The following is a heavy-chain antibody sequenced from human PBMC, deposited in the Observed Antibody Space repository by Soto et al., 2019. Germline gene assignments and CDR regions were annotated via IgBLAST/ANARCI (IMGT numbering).Heavy chain of an antibody. CDR2: IYTSGST. D-gene: IGHD5-18*01. Sequence: SETLSLTFTVSCGSISSYYWSWIRQPDGTGLEWIGRIYTSGSTNYTPSLKSRVTMSVDTSKNQFSLKLSSVNAADSAVYYCASTGLNVDTAMVTSSDYWGQGTLVTSPQ. CDR1: CGSISSYY. V-gene: IGHV4-4*07. J-gene: IGHJ4*02. CDR3: ASTGLNVDTAMVTSSDY.